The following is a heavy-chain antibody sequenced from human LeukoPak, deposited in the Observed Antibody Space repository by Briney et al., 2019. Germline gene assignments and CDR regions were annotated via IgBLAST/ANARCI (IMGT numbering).Heavy chain of an antibody. CDR3: ARGALGSTSCCFMDV. D-gene: IGHD2-2*01. CDR1: SGSFSGYY. V-gene: IGHV4-34*01. Sequence: PSETLSLTCAVYSGSFSGYYWSWIRQPPGKGLEWIGETNHSGSTNYNPSLKSRVTISVDTSKNQFSLKLSSVTAADTAVYYCARGALGSTSCCFMDVWGQGTTVTVSS. J-gene: IGHJ6*02. CDR2: TNHSGST.